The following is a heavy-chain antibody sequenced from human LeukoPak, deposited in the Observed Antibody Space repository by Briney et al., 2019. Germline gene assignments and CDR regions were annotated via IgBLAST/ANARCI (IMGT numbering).Heavy chain of an antibody. CDR1: GGSFSGYY. D-gene: IGHD1-26*01. J-gene: IGHJ4*02. CDR3: ARGREWEPKVFDY. V-gene: IGHV4-59*01. CDR2: IYYSGST. Sequence: PSETLSLTCAVYGGSFSGYYWSWIRQPPGKGLEWIGYIYYSGSTNYNPSLKSRVTISVDTSKNQFSLKLSSVTAADTAVYYCARGREWEPKVFDYWGQGTLVTVSS.